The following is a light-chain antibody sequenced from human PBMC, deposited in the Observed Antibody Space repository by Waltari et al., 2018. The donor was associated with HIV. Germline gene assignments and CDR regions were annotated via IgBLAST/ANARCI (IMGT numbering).Light chain of an antibody. CDR2: AAS. V-gene: IGKV1-39*01. CDR1: QSISSY. CDR3: QQSYSTPRT. J-gene: IGKJ2*01. Sequence: DIQMTQSPSSLSASVGDRVTISCRASQSISSYLNWYQQKPGKAPNLLIYAASSLQSGVPSRFSGSGSGTDFALTISSLQPEDFATYYCQQSYSTPRTFGQGTKLEIQ.